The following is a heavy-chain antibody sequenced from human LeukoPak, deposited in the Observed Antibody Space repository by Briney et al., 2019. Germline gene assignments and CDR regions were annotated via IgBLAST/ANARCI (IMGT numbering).Heavy chain of an antibody. V-gene: IGHV3-23*01. J-gene: IGHJ4*02. Sequence: GGSLRLSCAASGFIFNTYAINWVRQAPGEGLEWVSAISGGGDYIYYAHSVKGRFSLSRDNSKNTLYLQMNSLSADDTAVYYGARKLLYYDRSGPSFDYWGQGTLVTVSS. CDR2: ISGGGDYI. CDR3: ARKLLYYDRSGPSFDY. D-gene: IGHD3-22*01. CDR1: GFIFNTYA.